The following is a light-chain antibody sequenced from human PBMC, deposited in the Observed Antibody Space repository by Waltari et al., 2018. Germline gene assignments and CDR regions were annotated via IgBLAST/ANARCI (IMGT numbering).Light chain of an antibody. CDR2: DAS. CDR3: QQRSDWPPH. V-gene: IGKV3-11*01. Sequence: EVVLTQSPVTLSLSPGERATLSCRASQSVGKFLAWYQKKPGQAPRLLIYDASNRATGIPVTFSGSGSGTDFTLTISSVQPEDFALYFCQQRSDWPPHFDQGTRLEMK. CDR1: QSVGKF. J-gene: IGKJ5*01.